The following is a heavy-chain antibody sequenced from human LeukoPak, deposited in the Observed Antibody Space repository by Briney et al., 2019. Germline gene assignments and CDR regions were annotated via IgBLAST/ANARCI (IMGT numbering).Heavy chain of an antibody. CDR2: IYYSGST. V-gene: IGHV4-59*01. CDR1: GGSISCYY. CDR3: ARVSSSWDQYYYYGMDV. D-gene: IGHD6-13*01. Sequence: SETLSLTCTVSGGSISCYYWSWIRQPPGKGLEWIGYIYYSGSTNYNPSLKSRVTISVDTSKNQFSLKLSSVTAADTAVYYCARVSSSWDQYYYYGMDVWGQGTTVTVSS. J-gene: IGHJ6*02.